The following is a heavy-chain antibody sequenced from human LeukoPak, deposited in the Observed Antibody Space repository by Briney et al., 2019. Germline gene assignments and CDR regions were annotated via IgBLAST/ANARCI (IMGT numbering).Heavy chain of an antibody. CDR1: GYTFSNYY. CDR3: VRELAGGYFDY. V-gene: IGHV1-46*01. Sequence: ASLRDSSMPSGYTFSNYYIHWGPQAPGQGREWIGRSNPSGGRTVYAPEFQGRVTVTSDTSTSTVYMDLSSLRSEDAAVYYCVRELAGGYFDYWGQGTLVTVSS. CDR2: SNPSGGRT. D-gene: IGHD4-23*01. J-gene: IGHJ4*02.